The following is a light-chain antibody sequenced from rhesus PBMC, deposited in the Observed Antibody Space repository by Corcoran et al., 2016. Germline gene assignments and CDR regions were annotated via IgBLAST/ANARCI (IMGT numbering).Light chain of an antibody. Sequence: DIQMTQSPSSLSASVGDRVTITCRASQDINHYLSWYQQKPGKSPKSLIDYTYRLETGVPSRFSGSGSRTDYTLTISSLQPEDIATYYCQQYNDSPVTFGPGTKLDIK. V-gene: IGKV1-66*01. J-gene: IGKJ3*01. CDR2: YTY. CDR3: QQYNDSPVT. CDR1: QDINHY.